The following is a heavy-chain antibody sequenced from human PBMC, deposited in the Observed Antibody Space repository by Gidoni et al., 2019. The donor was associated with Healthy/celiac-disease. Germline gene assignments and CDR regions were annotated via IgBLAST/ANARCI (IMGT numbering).Heavy chain of an antibody. CDR3: ARLPYYYDSSGYYVAFDI. D-gene: IGHD3-22*01. CDR1: GGSISSSSSY. CDR2: IYYSGST. Sequence: QLQLQESGPGLVKPSETLSLTCTVSGGSISSSSSYWGWIRQPPGKGLEWIGSIYYSGSTYYNPSLKSRVTISVDTSKNQFSLKLSSVTAADTAVYYCARLPYYYDSSGYYVAFDIWGQGTMVTVSS. J-gene: IGHJ3*02. V-gene: IGHV4-39*01.